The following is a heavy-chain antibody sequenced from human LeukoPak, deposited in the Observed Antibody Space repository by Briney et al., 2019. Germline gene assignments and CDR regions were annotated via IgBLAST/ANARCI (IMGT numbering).Heavy chain of an antibody. CDR2: IHYSGST. CDR1: GGSISSYY. V-gene: IGHV4-59*08. Sequence: PSETLSLTCTVSGGSISSYYWSWIRQPPGKGLEWIGYIHYSGSTNYNPSLKSRVTISVDTSKNQFSLKLNSVTAADTAVYYCARQGSYFDHWGQGTLVTVSS. CDR3: ARQGSYFDH. J-gene: IGHJ4*02.